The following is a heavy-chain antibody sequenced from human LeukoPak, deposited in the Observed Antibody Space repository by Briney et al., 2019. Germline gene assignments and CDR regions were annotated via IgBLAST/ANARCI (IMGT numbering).Heavy chain of an antibody. CDR3: ARPYFFGSGLYFDY. CDR2: VYWDDDK. V-gene: IGHV2-5*02. J-gene: IGHJ4*02. D-gene: IGHD3-10*01. Sequence: SGPTLVNPTQTLTLTCTFSGFSLSSTGVGVGWIRQPPGTALEWLAHVYWDDDKRYSPSLKTRLTITKDTSKNQVVLTMTNMDPVDTATYFCARPYFFGSGLYFDYWGQGSLVTVSS. CDR1: GFSLSSTGVG.